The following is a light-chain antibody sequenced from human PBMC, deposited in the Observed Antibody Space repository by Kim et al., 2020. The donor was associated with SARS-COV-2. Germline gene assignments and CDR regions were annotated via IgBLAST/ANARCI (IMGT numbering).Light chain of an antibody. V-gene: IGKV1-33*01. CDR1: QDIINY. J-gene: IGKJ4*01. CDR3: QQYDNLPIT. Sequence: DIQMTQSPSSLSASVGYRVTITCQASQDIINYLNWYQQKPGKAPKLLIYDASNLETGVPSRFSGSGSGTDFTFTISSLQPEDIATYYCQQYDNLPITFGGGTKVDIK. CDR2: DAS.